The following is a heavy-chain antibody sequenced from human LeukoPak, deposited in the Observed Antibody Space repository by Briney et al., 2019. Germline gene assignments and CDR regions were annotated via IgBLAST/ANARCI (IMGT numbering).Heavy chain of an antibody. CDR3: ARTADFRYYYDSSGYAFDI. Sequence: SETLSLTCTVSGGSISSYYWSWIRQPPGKGLEWIGYIYYSGSTNYNPSLKSRVTISVDTSKNQISLKLSSVTAADTAVYYCARTADFRYYYDSSGYAFDIWGQGTMVTVSS. CDR2: IYYSGST. CDR1: GGSISSYY. J-gene: IGHJ3*02. V-gene: IGHV4-59*08. D-gene: IGHD3-22*01.